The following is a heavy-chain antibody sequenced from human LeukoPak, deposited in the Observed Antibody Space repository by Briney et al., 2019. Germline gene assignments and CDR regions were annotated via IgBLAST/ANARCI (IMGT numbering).Heavy chain of an antibody. V-gene: IGHV1-69*01. CDR3: ARDRITVTVVLDY. D-gene: IGHD1-14*01. J-gene: IGHJ4*02. CDR2: IIPIFGTA. Sequence: ASVKVSCKASGGTFSSYAINWVRQAPGQGLEWMGGIIPIFGTANYAQKFQGRVTITADESTSTVYMELSSLRSEDTAVYYCARDRITVTVVLDYWGQGTLVTVSS. CDR1: GGTFSSYA.